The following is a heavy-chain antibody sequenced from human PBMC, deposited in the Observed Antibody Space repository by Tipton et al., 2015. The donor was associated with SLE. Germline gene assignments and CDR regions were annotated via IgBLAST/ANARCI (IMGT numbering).Heavy chain of an antibody. D-gene: IGHD6-19*01. V-gene: IGHV1-18*04. CDR1: GYTFIDYY. CDR2: ISAYNGNT. CDR3: AREGVDIAAVAGP. J-gene: IGHJ4*02. Sequence: QSGPEVKKPGASVKVSCKASGYTFIDYYMHWVRQAPGQGLEWMGWISAYNGNTNYAQKLQGRVTLTTDTSTSTAYMELRSLRSDDTAVYYCAREGVDIAAVAGPWGQGTLVTVSS.